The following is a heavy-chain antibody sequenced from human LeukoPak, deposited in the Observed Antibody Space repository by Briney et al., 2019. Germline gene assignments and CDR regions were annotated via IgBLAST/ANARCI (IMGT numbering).Heavy chain of an antibody. CDR1: GFTFSSYS. Sequence: GGSLRLPCAASGFTFSSYSMNWVRQAPGKGLEWVSYISSSSSTIYYADSVKGRFTISRDNAKNSLYLQMNSLRAEDTAVYYCARDMGGYDSDFDYWGQGTLVTVSS. V-gene: IGHV3-48*04. CDR3: ARDMGGYDSDFDY. J-gene: IGHJ4*02. CDR2: ISSSSSTI. D-gene: IGHD5-12*01.